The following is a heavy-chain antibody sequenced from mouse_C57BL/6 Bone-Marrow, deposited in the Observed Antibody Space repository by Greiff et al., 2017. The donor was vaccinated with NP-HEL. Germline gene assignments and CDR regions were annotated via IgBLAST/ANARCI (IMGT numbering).Heavy chain of an antibody. CDR1: GYTFTSYW. CDR2: IDPSDSYT. D-gene: IGHD1-1*01. CDR3: ASGEGPYYGSLYYFDY. J-gene: IGHJ2*01. V-gene: IGHV1-69*01. Sequence: QVQLQQPGAELVMPGASVKLSCKASGYTFTSYWMHWVKQRPGQGLEWIGEIDPSDSYTNYNQKFKGKSTLTVDKSSSTAYMQLSSLTSEDSAVYYCASGEGPYYGSLYYFDYWGQGTTLTVSS.